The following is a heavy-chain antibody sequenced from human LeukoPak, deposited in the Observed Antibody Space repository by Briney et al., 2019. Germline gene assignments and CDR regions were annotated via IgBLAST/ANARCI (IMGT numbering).Heavy chain of an antibody. CDR1: GFTFSSYA. Sequence: GGSLRLSCAASGFTFSSYAMSWVRQAPGKGLEWVSAISGSGGSTYYADSVKGRFTISRDNSKNTLYLQMNSLRAEDTAVYYCARGDGYNYLFDYWGQGTLVTVSS. J-gene: IGHJ4*02. CDR3: ARGDGYNYLFDY. D-gene: IGHD5-24*01. CDR2: ISGSGGST. V-gene: IGHV3-23*01.